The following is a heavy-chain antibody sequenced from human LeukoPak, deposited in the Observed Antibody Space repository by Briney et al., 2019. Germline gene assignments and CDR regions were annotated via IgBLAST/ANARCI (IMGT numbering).Heavy chain of an antibody. D-gene: IGHD3-9*01. CDR2: ISYSGGT. CDR3: ARQKLYFAPPMGFDY. J-gene: IGHJ4*02. CDR1: GGSLSNYY. V-gene: IGHV4-59*01. Sequence: PSETLSLTCTVSGGSLSNYYWSWLRQPPGKELEWIGDISYSGGTIYKDSLKGRVTISVDTSKNQFSLKVNSVTAADTAVYYCARQKLYFAPPMGFDYWGQGSLVTVSS.